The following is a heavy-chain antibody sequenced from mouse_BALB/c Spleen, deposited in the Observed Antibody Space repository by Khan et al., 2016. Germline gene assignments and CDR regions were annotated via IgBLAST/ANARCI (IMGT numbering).Heavy chain of an antibody. CDR3: ARYDGSSYVRAMDY. CDR2: ISYSGST. Sequence: EVQLQESGPSLVKPSQTLSLTCSVTGDSITSGYWNWIRKFPGNKLEYMGYISYSGSTYYNPSLKSRISITRDTSKHQYYLQLNSVTTEDTATYYCARYDGSSYVRAMDYWGQGTSGTVAS. CDR1: GDSITSGY. V-gene: IGHV3-8*02. J-gene: IGHJ4*01. D-gene: IGHD1-1*01.